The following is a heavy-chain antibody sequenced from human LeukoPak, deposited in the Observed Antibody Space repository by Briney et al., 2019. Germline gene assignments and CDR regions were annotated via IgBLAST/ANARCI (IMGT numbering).Heavy chain of an antibody. CDR3: ATGLTGYPILDY. D-gene: IGHD7-27*01. CDR2: IYYSGST. J-gene: IGHJ4*02. Sequence: SETLSLTCTVSGGSISSYYWSWIRQPPWKGLEWIGYIYYSGSTNYNPSLKSRVTISVDTSKNQFSLKLSSVTAADTAVYYCATGLTGYPILDYWGRGTLVTVSS. V-gene: IGHV4-59*01. CDR1: GGSISSYY.